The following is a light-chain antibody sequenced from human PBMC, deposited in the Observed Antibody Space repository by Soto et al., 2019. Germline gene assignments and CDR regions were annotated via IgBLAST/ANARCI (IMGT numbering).Light chain of an antibody. CDR1: QSVFSSY. J-gene: IGKJ4*01. CDR2: GAS. Sequence: EIVLTQSPGTLSLSPGERATLSCRASQSVFSSYLAWYKQKHGQAPRLLIYGASSRATGIPDRFSGSGSGTDFTLTISRLEPDDCAVYYCQQYGSSPLTFGGGTKVEIK. V-gene: IGKV3-20*01. CDR3: QQYGSSPLT.